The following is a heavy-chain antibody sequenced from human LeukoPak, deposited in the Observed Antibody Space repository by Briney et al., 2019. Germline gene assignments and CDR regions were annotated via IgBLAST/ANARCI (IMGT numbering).Heavy chain of an antibody. CDR3: ARYLAAPYDAFDI. CDR1: GYTFTGYY. D-gene: IGHD2-15*01. CDR2: INSNSGGV. J-gene: IGHJ3*02. V-gene: IGHV1-2*02. Sequence: ASVEVSFKASGYTFTGYYMHWVRQAPGQGLEWMGWINSNSGGVHYAQNFQGRVTMTRDTSISTAYMDLTRLRYDDTAVYFCARYLAAPYDAFDIWGQGTMVTVSS.